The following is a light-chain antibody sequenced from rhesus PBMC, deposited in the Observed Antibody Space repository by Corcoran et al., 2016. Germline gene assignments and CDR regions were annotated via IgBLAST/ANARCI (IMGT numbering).Light chain of an antibody. CDR2: GAS. CDR1: QSVTRN. J-gene: IGKJ4*01. CDR3: QQDYSWPLA. V-gene: IGKV3-42*01. Sequence: EIVMTQSPATLPLSPGERATLSCRVSQSVTRNLAWYQQKPGQAPKLLIYGASSRATGIPDRFSGSGSGTDFTLILISLEPDDVGVYYCQQDYSWPLAFGGGTKVELK.